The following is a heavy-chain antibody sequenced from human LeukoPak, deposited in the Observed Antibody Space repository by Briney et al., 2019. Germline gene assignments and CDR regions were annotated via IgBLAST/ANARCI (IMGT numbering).Heavy chain of an antibody. CDR2: MNPNSGNT. D-gene: IGHD4-17*01. Sequence: ASVKVSCKASGYTFTSYDINWVRQATGQGLEWMGWMNPNSGNTGYAQKFQGRVTMTRNTSISTAYMELSSLRSEDTAEYYCARGPYGDYGEDVWGQGTTVTVSS. V-gene: IGHV1-8*01. J-gene: IGHJ6*02. CDR3: ARGPYGDYGEDV. CDR1: GYTFTSYD.